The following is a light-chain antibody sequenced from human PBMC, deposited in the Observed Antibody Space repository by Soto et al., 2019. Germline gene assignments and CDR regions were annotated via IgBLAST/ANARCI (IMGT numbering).Light chain of an antibody. J-gene: IGKJ2*01. Sequence: EGVLTQSPGMLSFSPGERATLSCRASPSVNSDYLAWYQQKPGQPPRLLIYGASTRSTGIPDRFSGSGSGTDFTLTISRLEPEDFAVYYCQRYDGAPNPFGQGTKLEIK. CDR2: GAS. V-gene: IGKV3-20*01. CDR3: QRYDGAPNP. CDR1: PSVNSDY.